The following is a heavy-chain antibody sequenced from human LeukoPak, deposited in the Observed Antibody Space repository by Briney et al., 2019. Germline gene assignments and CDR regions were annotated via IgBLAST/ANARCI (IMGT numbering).Heavy chain of an antibody. D-gene: IGHD1-1*01. CDR2: ISYDGGKK. J-gene: IGHJ3*02. Sequence: PGGSLRLSCAASGFTFSSHDMHWVRQAPGKGLEWVAIISYDGGKKDYADSVKGRFTISRDNSKNTLYLQMNSLRGEDTALYYCARGGLIQRHAFDIWGQGTMVTVSS. CDR1: GFTFSSHD. V-gene: IGHV3-30*03. CDR3: ARGGLIQRHAFDI.